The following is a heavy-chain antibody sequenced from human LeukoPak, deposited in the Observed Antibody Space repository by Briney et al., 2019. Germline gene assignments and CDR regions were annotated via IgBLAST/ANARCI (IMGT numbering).Heavy chain of an antibody. Sequence: PGGSLRLSCAASGFTFSSHWMHWVRQTPGKGLVWVSRINTDESKINHADSVKGRFTTSRDNAKNMLYLQMNSLRAEDTAVYYCARGGLFKYFFDYWGQGTPVTVSS. J-gene: IGHJ4*02. D-gene: IGHD2-15*01. V-gene: IGHV3-74*01. CDR1: GFTFSSHW. CDR2: INTDESKI. CDR3: ARGGLFKYFFDY.